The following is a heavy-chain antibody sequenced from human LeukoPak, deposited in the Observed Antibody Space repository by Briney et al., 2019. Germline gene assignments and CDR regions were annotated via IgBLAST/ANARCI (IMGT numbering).Heavy chain of an antibody. D-gene: IGHD3-16*02. CDR1: GFTFSSYG. Sequence: GGSLRLSCAASGFTFSSYGMHWVRQAPGKGLEWVAVISYDGSNKYYADSVKGRFTISRDNSKNTLYLQMNSLRAEDTAVYYCVAVRLGELSLYAFDIWGQGTMVTVSS. CDR3: VAVRLGELSLYAFDI. V-gene: IGHV3-30*03. J-gene: IGHJ3*02. CDR2: ISYDGSNK.